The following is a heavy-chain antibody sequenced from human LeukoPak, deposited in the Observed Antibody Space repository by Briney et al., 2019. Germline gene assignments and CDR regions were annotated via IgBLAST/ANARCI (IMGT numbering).Heavy chain of an antibody. Sequence: SETLSLTCAVYGGSFSGYYWSWIRQPPGKGLEWIGEINHSGSTNYNPSLKSRVTISVDTSKNQFSLKLSSVTAADTAVYYCARARRAYGSGSYRGYFDYWGQGTLVTVSS. J-gene: IGHJ4*02. V-gene: IGHV4-34*01. CDR3: ARARRAYGSGSYRGYFDY. CDR2: INHSGST. D-gene: IGHD3-10*01. CDR1: GGSFSGYY.